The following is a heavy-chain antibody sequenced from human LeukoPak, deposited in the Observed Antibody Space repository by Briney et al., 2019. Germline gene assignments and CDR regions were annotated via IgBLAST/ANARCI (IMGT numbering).Heavy chain of an antibody. CDR3: ARLAIVVVPEPLGAFEI. D-gene: IGHD2-2*03. CDR2: IYYSGST. J-gene: IGHJ3*02. Sequence: SETLSITCTVSGGSISSSSYYCGWIRQPPGKGLEWLGSIYYSGSTYYNPSLKSRVTISVDTSKNQFSLKLSSVTAADTAVYYCARLAIVVVPEPLGAFEIWGQGTMVTVSS. V-gene: IGHV4-39*01. CDR1: GGSISSSSYY.